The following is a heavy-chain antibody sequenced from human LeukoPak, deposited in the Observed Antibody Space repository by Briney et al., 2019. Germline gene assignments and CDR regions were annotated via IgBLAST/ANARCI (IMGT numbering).Heavy chain of an antibody. D-gene: IGHD3-3*01. Sequence: GGSLRLSCAASGFTFSSYAMSWVRQAPGKGLEWVSAISGSGGSTYYADSVKGRFTISGDNSKNTLYLQMNSLRAEDTAVYYCANLVIGGYYYYGMDVWGQGTTVTVSS. CDR2: ISGSGGST. CDR3: ANLVIGGYYYYGMDV. CDR1: GFTFSSYA. J-gene: IGHJ6*02. V-gene: IGHV3-23*01.